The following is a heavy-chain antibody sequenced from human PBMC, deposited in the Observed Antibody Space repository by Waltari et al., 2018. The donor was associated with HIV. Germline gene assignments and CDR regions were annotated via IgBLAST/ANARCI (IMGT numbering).Heavy chain of an antibody. D-gene: IGHD3-9*01. J-gene: IGHJ3*02. V-gene: IGHV3-23*01. CDR1: GFTSHYFA. CDR3: ARILISGAFDI. Sequence: EALLLESGGDFVPPGGSLLLPGVGSGFTSHYFAMVWVRQAPGKGLEWVSAIAASYGNTYYADSVRGRFTISKDNSANSLYLQMNSLRAEDTALYYCARILISGAFDIWGQGTMVAVSS. CDR2: IAASYGNT.